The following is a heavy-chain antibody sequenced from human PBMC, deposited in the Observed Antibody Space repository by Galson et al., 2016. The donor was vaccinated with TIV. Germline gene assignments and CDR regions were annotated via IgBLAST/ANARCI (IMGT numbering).Heavy chain of an antibody. J-gene: IGHJ4*02. Sequence: SLRLSCAVSGFTFRNYAMSWVRQAPGKGLEWVSMMTKTGARTDYADSVGGRFTISRDNSKNTLFLQMDSLRVEDTAVYYCANWGAAPGPSVDYWGRGTLVTVSS. CDR3: ANWGAAPGPSVDY. CDR1: GFTFRNYA. CDR2: MTKTGART. V-gene: IGHV3-23*01. D-gene: IGHD6-13*01.